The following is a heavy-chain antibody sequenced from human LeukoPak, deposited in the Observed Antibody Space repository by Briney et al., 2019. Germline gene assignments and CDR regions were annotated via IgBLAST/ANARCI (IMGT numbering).Heavy chain of an antibody. CDR2: IYYSGST. J-gene: IGHJ4*02. CDR3: ARESWYSGSYYPRVYYFDY. CDR1: GGSISSHY. V-gene: IGHV4-59*11. Sequence: SETLSLTCTVSGGSISSHYWSWIRQPPGKGLGWIGYIYYSGSTNYNPSLKSRVTISVDTSKHQFSLKLSSVTAADTAVYYCARESWYSGSYYPRVYYFDYWGQGTLVTVSS. D-gene: IGHD1-26*01.